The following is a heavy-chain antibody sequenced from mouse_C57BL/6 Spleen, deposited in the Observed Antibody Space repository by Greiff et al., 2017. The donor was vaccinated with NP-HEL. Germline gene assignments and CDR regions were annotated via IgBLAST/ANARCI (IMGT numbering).Heavy chain of an antibody. CDR3: ALYYDYDEFAY. Sequence: QVQLQQPGAELVMPGASVKLSCKASGYTFTSYWMHWVKQRPGQGLEWIGEIDPSDSYTNYNQKFKGKSTLTEDKSSSTAYMQLSSLTSEDSAVYYCALYYDYDEFAYWGQGTLVTVAA. CDR2: IDPSDSYT. V-gene: IGHV1-69*01. D-gene: IGHD2-4*01. J-gene: IGHJ3*01. CDR1: GYTFTSYW.